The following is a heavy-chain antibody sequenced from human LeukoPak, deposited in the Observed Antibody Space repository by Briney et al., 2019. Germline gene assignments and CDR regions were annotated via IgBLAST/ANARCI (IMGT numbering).Heavy chain of an antibody. D-gene: IGHD2-15*01. CDR1: GFTFSSYE. CDR3: ARVGYCSGGSCYPVAGYFDY. CDR2: ISSSGSTI. V-gene: IGHV3-48*03. Sequence: GGSLRLSCAASGFTFSSYEVNWVRQAPGKGLEWVSYISSSGSTIYYADSVKGRFTISRDNAKNSLYLQMNSLRAEDTAVYYCARVGYCSGGSCYPVAGYFDYWGQGTLVTVSS. J-gene: IGHJ4*02.